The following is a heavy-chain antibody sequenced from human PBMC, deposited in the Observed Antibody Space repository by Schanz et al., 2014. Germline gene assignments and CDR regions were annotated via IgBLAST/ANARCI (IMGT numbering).Heavy chain of an antibody. V-gene: IGHV4-4*02. CDR1: GFTFSTYAM. Sequence: VQLVESGGGLVQPGGSLRLSCAASGFTFSTYAMSWARQSPGKGLEWIGEIFHSGTTNYNPSLESRVTISVDKSKNQFSLILSSMTAADTAVYYCTRSTLWSYDVWGRGTMVIVSS. D-gene: IGHD2-21*01. CDR2: IFHSGTT. CDR3: TRSTLWSYDV. J-gene: IGHJ3*01.